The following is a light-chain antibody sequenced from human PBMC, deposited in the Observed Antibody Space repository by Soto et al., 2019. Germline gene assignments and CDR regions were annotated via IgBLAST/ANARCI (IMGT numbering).Light chain of an antibody. Sequence: DIQMTQSPSSLSASVGDRVNITCRASQSISSYLNWYQQRPGRVPKVLIYATSTLQTGVPSRFSGSGSGTDFTLTISSLQPEDFATYYCQQTYSMPRPTFGQGTKVDI. CDR3: QQTYSMPRPT. CDR2: ATS. V-gene: IGKV1-39*01. J-gene: IGKJ2*01. CDR1: QSISSY.